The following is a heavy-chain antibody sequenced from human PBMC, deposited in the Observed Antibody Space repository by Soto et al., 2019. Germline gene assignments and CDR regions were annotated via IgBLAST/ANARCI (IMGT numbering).Heavy chain of an antibody. V-gene: IGHV5-10-1*01. D-gene: IGHD1-1*01. CDR3: ARRLSGPEEEYNAYYFYGLDV. J-gene: IGHJ6*02. CDR2: IDPSDSYT. CDR1: GYSFTIHC. Sequence: GESVKISCQGSGYSFTIHCITWVLQTPWKGLEWMGRIDPSDSYTNYSPSFQGRVTISADRSISTAFLQWSSLEASDTAIYYCARRLSGPEEEYNAYYFYGLDVWGQGTTVTVSS.